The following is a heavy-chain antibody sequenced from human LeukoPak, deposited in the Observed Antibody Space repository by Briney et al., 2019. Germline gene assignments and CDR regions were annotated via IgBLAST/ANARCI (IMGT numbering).Heavy chain of an antibody. V-gene: IGHV1-18*04. CDR2: ISAYNGNT. CDR3: ARDQVKWENFRFFDY. J-gene: IGHJ4*02. D-gene: IGHD1-26*01. CDR1: GYTFTHYG. Sequence: ASVKVSCKASGYTFTHYGISWVRQAPGQGLEWMGMISAYNGNTNYAQKFQDRGTMTTDTSTTTAYLEQRSLRSDDTAVHYCARDQVKWENFRFFDYSVQRALPTVSS.